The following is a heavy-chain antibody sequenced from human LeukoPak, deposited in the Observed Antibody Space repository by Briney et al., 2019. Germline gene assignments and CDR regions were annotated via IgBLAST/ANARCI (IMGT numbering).Heavy chain of an antibody. Sequence: SETLSLTXTVSGGSISSGSYYWSWIRQPAGKGLEWIGRIYTSGSTNYNPSLKSRVTISVDTSKNQFSLKLSSVTAADTAVYYCARVRGAAYFDYWGQGTLVTVSS. V-gene: IGHV4-61*02. CDR3: ARVRGAAYFDY. CDR1: GGSISSGSYY. J-gene: IGHJ4*02. CDR2: IYTSGST. D-gene: IGHD6-13*01.